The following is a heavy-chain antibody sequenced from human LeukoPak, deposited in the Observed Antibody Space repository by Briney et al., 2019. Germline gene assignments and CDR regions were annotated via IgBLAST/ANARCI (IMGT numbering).Heavy chain of an antibody. CDR2: IYPGDSDT. CDR3: ARTNCEWELLAMAFDI. V-gene: IGHV5-51*01. D-gene: IGHD1-26*01. CDR1: GYSFTSYW. J-gene: IGHJ3*02. Sequence: GESLKISCKGSGYSFTSYWIGWVRQMPGKGLEWMGIIYPGDSDTRYSPSFQGQVTISADKSISTAYLQWSSLKASDTAMYYCARTNCEWELLAMAFDIWGQGTMVTVSS.